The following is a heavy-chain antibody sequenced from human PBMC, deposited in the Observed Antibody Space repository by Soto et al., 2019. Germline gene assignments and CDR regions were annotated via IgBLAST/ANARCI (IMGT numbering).Heavy chain of an antibody. J-gene: IGHJ6*02. CDR2: IIPIFGTA. D-gene: IGHD5-12*01. CDR3: ARHQDIGYFIHLLYFFEFDV. V-gene: IGHV1-69*12. Sequence: QVQLVQSGAEVKKPGSSVKVSCKASGGTFSSYAISWVRQAPGQGLEWMGGIIPIFGTANYAPKFQFSVTITADESTSTAYMEPGSLRSEDTAVYYCARHQDIGYFIHLLYFFEFDVWGQGTKVTVSS. CDR1: GGTFSSYA.